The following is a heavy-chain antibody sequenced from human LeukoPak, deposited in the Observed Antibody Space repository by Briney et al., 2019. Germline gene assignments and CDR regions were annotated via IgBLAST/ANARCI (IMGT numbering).Heavy chain of an antibody. CDR1: GGSISSSSYY. CDR3: ARGEMATIGYYYYVDV. CDR2: IYYSGST. J-gene: IGHJ6*03. Sequence: SETLSLTCTVSGGSISSSSYYWGWIRQPPGTGLEWIGSIYYSGSTNYNPSLKSRVTISVNTSKNQFSLKLSSVTAADTAVYYCARGEMATIGYYYYVDVWGKGTTVTVSS. V-gene: IGHV4-39*07. D-gene: IGHD5-24*01.